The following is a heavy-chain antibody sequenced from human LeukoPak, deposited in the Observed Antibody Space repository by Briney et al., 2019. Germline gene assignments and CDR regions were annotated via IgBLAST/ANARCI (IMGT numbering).Heavy chain of an antibody. J-gene: IGHJ5*02. D-gene: IGHD1-1*01. V-gene: IGHV4-59*11. CDR3: AREGTSGTHLNWFDP. CDR1: GGSISSHY. Sequence: SSETLSLTCTVAGGSISSHYWSWIRQPAGEGLEWIGHVYGSGSTKYNPSLKSRVTLSVDTSKNQFSLKLSSVTAADTAVYYCAREGTSGTHLNWFDPWGQGTLVTVYS. CDR2: VYGSGST.